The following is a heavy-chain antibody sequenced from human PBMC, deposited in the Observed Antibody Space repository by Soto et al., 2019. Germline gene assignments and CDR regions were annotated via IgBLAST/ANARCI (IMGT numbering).Heavy chain of an antibody. D-gene: IGHD2-2*01. V-gene: IGHV3-30*18. CDR2: ISYDGSNK. CDR1: GFTFSSYG. Sequence: QVQLVESGGGVVQPGRSLRLSCAASGFTFSSYGMHWVRQAPGKGLEWVAVISYDGSNKYYADSVKGRFTISRDNSKNTLYLQMNSLTAEDTAVYYCAKGTRYCISTSCYYYYGMDVWGQGTTVTVSS. CDR3: AKGTRYCISTSCYYYYGMDV. J-gene: IGHJ6*02.